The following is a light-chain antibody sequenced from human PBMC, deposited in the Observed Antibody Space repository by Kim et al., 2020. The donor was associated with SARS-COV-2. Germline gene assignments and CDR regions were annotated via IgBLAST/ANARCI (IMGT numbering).Light chain of an antibody. Sequence: AFGQTVRITCQGDSLRSDYASWYQQKPGQAPVLVIYGKNNRPSGIPDRFSGSSSGNTASLTITGAQAEDEADYYCNSRDSSGNHWVFGGGTQLTVL. CDR1: SLRSDY. CDR2: GKN. CDR3: NSRDSSGNHWV. V-gene: IGLV3-19*01. J-gene: IGLJ3*02.